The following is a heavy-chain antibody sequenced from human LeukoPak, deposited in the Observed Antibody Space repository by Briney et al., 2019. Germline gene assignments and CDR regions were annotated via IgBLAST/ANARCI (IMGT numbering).Heavy chain of an antibody. J-gene: IGHJ4*02. Sequence: GGSLRLSCAASGLTVSSNYMSLVRQAPGKGLEWVSVIYSGGSTFYADSVKGRFSISRDNSKNTLYLQMNSLRDEDTAVYYCASRFYGDYVDYWGQGTLVTVSS. V-gene: IGHV3-53*01. CDR2: IYSGGST. D-gene: IGHD4-17*01. CDR3: ASRFYGDYVDY. CDR1: GLTVSSNY.